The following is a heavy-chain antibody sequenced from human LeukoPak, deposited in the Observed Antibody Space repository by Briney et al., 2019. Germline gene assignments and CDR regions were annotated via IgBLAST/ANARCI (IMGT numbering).Heavy chain of an antibody. CDR3: ARDLSAYAMVRGVTSPYYFDY. CDR2: IIPILGIA. CDR1: GGTFSSYA. Sequence: SVKVSCKASGGTFSSYAISWVRQAPGQGLAWMGRIIPILGIANYAQKFQGRVTITADKSTSTAYMELSSLRSEDTAVYYCARDLSAYAMVRGVTSPYYFDYWGQGTLVTVSS. D-gene: IGHD3-10*01. J-gene: IGHJ4*02. V-gene: IGHV1-69*04.